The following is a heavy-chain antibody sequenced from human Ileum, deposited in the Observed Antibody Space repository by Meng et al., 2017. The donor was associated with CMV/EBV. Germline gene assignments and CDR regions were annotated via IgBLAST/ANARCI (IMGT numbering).Heavy chain of an antibody. CDR2: ISGSGGST. CDR1: GFTFNKYA. D-gene: IGHD6-19*01. Sequence: GESLKISCAASGFTFNKYAMNWVRQAPGKGLEWVSGISGSGGSTYYADSVKGRFTMSRDSARNSLYLQMNSLRAGDTAVYYCVREAHSSAWNNWFFDLWGRGTLVTVSS. J-gene: IGHJ2*01. V-gene: IGHV3-23*01. CDR3: VREAHSSAWNNWFFDL.